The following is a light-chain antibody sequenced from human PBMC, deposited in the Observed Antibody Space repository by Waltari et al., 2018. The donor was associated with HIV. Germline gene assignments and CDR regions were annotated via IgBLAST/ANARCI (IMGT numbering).Light chain of an antibody. V-gene: IGKV4-1*01. Sequence: DIVMTQSPDSLAVSLGERATFQCKSTQNVVYNSNNKNYLSWNQEKAGQPPKLIIYWASGRQSGVPDRFSGSVSGTDFTSTINSLETEDVAVYFCQQTYTIPPTFGGGTKVEIK. CDR3: QQTYTIPPT. CDR2: WAS. J-gene: IGKJ4*02. CDR1: QNVVYNSNNKNY.